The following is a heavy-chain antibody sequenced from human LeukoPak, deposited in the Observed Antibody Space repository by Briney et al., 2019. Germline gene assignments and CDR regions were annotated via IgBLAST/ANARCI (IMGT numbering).Heavy chain of an antibody. CDR3: ARDLYYYDSSGYYYVSDAFDI. CDR1: GFTFSDYY. D-gene: IGHD3-22*01. V-gene: IGHV3-11*04. CDR2: ISSSGSTI. J-gene: IGHJ3*02. Sequence: GGSLRLSCAASGFTFSDYYMSWIRQAPGKGLEWVSYISSSGSTIYYADSVKGRFTISRDNAKNSLYLQMNSLRAEDTAVYYCARDLYYYDSSGYYYVSDAFDIWGQGTMVTVSS.